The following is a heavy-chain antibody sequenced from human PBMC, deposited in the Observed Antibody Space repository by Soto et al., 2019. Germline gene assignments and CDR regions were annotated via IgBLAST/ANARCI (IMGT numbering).Heavy chain of an antibody. CDR2: ISSSSTTI. Sequence: PGGSLRLSCAASGFIFRSYSMNWVRQAPGKGLEWISYISSSSTTIYYADSVKGRFTISRDNAKNSLYLQMNSLRAEDTAVYYCARDLSPLIRGVIVSSNFDYWGQGTLVTVSS. CDR3: ARDLSPLIRGVIVSSNFDY. CDR1: GFIFRSYS. J-gene: IGHJ4*02. D-gene: IGHD3-10*01. V-gene: IGHV3-48*01.